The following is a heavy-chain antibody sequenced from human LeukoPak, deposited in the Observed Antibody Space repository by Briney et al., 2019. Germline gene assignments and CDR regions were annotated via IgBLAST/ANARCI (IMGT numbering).Heavy chain of an antibody. D-gene: IGHD1-26*01. CDR2: INHSGST. Sequence: GSLGLSCAASGFTFSSYGMDWVRQPPGKGLEWIGEINHSGSTNYNPSLKSRVTISVDTSKNQFSLKLSSVTAADTAVYYCASSRGSWVYFDYWGQGTLVTVSS. CDR3: ASSRGSWVYFDY. J-gene: IGHJ4*02. V-gene: IGHV4-4*02. CDR1: GFTFSSYG.